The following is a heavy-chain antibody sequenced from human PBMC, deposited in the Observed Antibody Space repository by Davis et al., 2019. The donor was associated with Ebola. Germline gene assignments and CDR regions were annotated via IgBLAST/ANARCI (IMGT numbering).Heavy chain of an antibody. CDR3: ARGTSMVAVVTYSYYGLDV. V-gene: IGHV1-8*01. CDR1: GYTFRNYD. CDR2: MNPNSGTT. Sequence: ASVKVSCKTSGYTFRNYDINWVRQATGQGLEWMGWMNPNSGTTGYAQKSQGRLTLTRNTSKSTAYMELSGLTSEDTAVFFCARGTSMVAVVTYSYYGLDVWGRGTTVTVSS. D-gene: IGHD3-10*01. J-gene: IGHJ6*02.